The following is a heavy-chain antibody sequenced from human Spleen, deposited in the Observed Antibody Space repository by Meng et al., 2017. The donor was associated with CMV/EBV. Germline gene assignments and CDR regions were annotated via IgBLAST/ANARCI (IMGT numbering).Heavy chain of an antibody. Sequence: WEALGVIFGCYGIHWVRQAPGKGLEWVANIWFDGTNENYADSVKGRFTVSRDNSKNTLYLQLNNLRPEDTAVYYCARDGLPYFFDSWGQGTLVTVSS. CDR3: ARDGLPYFFDS. V-gene: IGHV3-33*01. CDR2: IWFDGTNE. CDR1: GVIFGCYG. J-gene: IGHJ4*02.